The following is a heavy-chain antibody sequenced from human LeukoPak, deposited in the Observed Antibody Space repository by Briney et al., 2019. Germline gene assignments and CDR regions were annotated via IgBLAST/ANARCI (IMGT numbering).Heavy chain of an antibody. D-gene: IGHD2/OR15-2a*01. CDR1: GFTFRNDW. J-gene: IGHJ3*02. Sequence: GGSLRLSCATSGFTFRNDWVTWVRQAQGKGLEWVANINKDGSKKNYVDSAKGRFTISRDNTKNSLFLQMNSLRAEDTAIYYCARDTSPSSRSTYFDALDMWGQGTMVTVSS. V-gene: IGHV3-7*01. CDR3: ARDTSPSSRSTYFDALDM. CDR2: INKDGSKK.